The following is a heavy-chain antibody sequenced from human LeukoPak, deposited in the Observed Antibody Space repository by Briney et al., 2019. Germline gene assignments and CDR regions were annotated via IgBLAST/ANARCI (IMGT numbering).Heavy chain of an antibody. CDR3: ARVKLTGIQDWFDP. V-gene: IGHV3-20*04. CDR1: GFTFDDYG. J-gene: IGHJ5*02. D-gene: IGHD1-20*01. Sequence: GGSLRLSWAASGFTFDDYGMSWVRQVPGKGLEWVSDINWNGGSTGYAESVKGRFTISRDNAKNSLYLQMNRLRAEDTALYFCARVKLTGIQDWFDPWGQGTLVTVSS. CDR2: INWNGGST.